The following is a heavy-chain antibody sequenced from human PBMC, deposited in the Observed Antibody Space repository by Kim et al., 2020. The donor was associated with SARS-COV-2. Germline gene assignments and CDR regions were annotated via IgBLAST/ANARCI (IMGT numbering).Heavy chain of an antibody. D-gene: IGHD5-18*01. CDR1: GFTFSSSA. CDR3: AKTGQLDS. V-gene: IGHV3-23*01. CDR2: ISSGGDNT. Sequence: GGSLRLSCAASGFTFSSSAMSWVRQAPGKGLEWVSTISSGGDNTYYADSVKGRFTISRDNSKNTLYLQMNSLRAEETAVYYCAKTGQLDSWGQGTLVTVSS. J-gene: IGHJ4*02.